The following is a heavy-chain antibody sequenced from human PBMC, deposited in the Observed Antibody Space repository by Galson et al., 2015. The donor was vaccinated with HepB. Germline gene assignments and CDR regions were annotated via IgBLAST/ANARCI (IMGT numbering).Heavy chain of an antibody. CDR1: GYSFTSYW. CDR3: ARHKNSAFWSGYRPPYYDIDV. CDR2: VYPGDSDT. J-gene: IGHJ6*03. V-gene: IGHV5-51*01. D-gene: IGHD3-3*01. Sequence: QSGAEVKKPGESLMISCEGSGYSFTSYWIAWVRQVPGKGLEWMGIVYPGDSDTIYSPSFEGQVTISADKSISTAYLQWSSLKASDTAIYYCARHKNSAFWSGYRPPYYDIDVWGKGTTVTVSS.